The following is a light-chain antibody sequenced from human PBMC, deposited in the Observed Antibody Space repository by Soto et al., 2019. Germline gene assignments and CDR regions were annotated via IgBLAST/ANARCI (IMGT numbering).Light chain of an antibody. J-gene: IGLJ1*01. V-gene: IGLV2-14*03. CDR3: CSLTTSHTYV. CDR1: SSDIGHYDY. CDR2: HVT. Sequence: QSALTQPASVSGSPGQSITISCTGTSSDIGHYDYVSWYQQHPGKAPRLMIYHVTYRPSGVSNRYSGSKSGNSASLTISGLQADDEADYYCCSLTTSHTYVFGSGTKVTVL.